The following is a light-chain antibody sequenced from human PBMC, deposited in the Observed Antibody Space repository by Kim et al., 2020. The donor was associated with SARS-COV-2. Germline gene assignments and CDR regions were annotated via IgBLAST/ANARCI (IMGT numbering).Light chain of an antibody. CDR2: GVS. J-gene: IGKJ3*01. CDR1: RNVTSTY. CDR3: QRYASSLT. V-gene: IGKV3-20*01. Sequence: PGDRATLSCRTSRNVTSTYIAWYQHKPGHAPRLLIYGVSRRATAIPDRFSGSGSGTDFTLTISRLESEDFAFYYCQRYASSLTFGPGTKVDIK.